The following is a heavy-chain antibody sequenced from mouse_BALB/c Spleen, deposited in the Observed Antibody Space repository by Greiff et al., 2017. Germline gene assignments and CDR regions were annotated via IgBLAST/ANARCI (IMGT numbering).Heavy chain of an antibody. CDR3: ARGWYYGSSYVFAY. D-gene: IGHD1-1*01. J-gene: IGHJ3*01. CDR2: IDPANGNT. V-gene: IGHV14-3*02. Sequence: VQLKESGAELVKPGASVKLSCTASGFNIKDTYMHWVKQRPEQGLEWIGRIDPANGNTKYDPKFQGKATITADTSSNTAYLQLSSLTSEDTAVYYCARGWYYGSSYVFAYWGQGTLVTVSA. CDR1: GFNIKDTY.